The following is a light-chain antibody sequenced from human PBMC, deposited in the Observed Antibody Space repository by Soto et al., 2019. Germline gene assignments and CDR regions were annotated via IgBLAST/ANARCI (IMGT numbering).Light chain of an antibody. Sequence: QSALTQPRSVSGSPGQSVTISCTGTNSDVGGYNFVSWYQQLPGKAPKLMISAVSQRPSGVPDRFSGSKSGNTASLTISGLQADDEADYFCCSYTASDIWVFXGGTNVTVL. CDR2: AVS. CDR1: NSDVGGYNF. J-gene: IGLJ3*02. CDR3: CSYTASDIWV. V-gene: IGLV2-11*01.